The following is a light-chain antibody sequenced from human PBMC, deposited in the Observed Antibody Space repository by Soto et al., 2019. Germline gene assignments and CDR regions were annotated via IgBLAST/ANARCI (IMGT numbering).Light chain of an antibody. CDR2: VAS. J-gene: IGKJ1*01. CDR3: QQYYSKSGT. CDR1: QNINTW. V-gene: IGKV1-5*03. Sequence: DIQMTQSPSTLSASVGDRVTITCRASQNINTWLAWYQQKPGKAPNLLIYVASSLESGVPPNFSGSRSGTEFTLIISSLQPDDFATYYCQQYYSKSGTFGQGTKGEIK.